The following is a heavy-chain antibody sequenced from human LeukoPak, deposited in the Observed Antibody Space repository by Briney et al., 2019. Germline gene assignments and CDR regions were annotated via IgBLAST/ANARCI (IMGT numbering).Heavy chain of an antibody. Sequence: PGGSLRLSCAASGFTFDDYGMSWVRQAPGKGLEWVSLISWDGGSTYYADSVKGRFTISRDNSKNSLYLQMNSLRTEDTALYYCAKVAYFGVVNVEGGLDYWGQGTLVTVSS. D-gene: IGHD3-3*01. CDR2: ISWDGGST. J-gene: IGHJ4*02. V-gene: IGHV3-43*01. CDR3: AKVAYFGVVNVEGGLDY. CDR1: GFTFDDYG.